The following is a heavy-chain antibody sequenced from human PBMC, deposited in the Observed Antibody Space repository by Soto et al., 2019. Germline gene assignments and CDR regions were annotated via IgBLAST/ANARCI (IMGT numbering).Heavy chain of an antibody. D-gene: IGHD1-26*01. Sequence: EVHLVESGGGLVQTGGSLRLSCAIFEGTVIRDWMNWVRQAPGKGLEWVAHTNQDGSEKYYVDSVNGRFTISRDNDKNTLYLQMNSLRAGDSAMYYCSGGVGDALWGQGTLVTVSS. CDR1: EGTVIRDW. CDR2: TNQDGSEK. J-gene: IGHJ4*02. V-gene: IGHV3-7*04. CDR3: SGGVGDAL.